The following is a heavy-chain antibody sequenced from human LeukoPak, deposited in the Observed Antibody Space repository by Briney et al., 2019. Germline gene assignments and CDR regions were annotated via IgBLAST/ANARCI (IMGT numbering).Heavy chain of an antibody. CDR2: IYYSGST. V-gene: IGHV4-59*11. J-gene: IGHJ4*02. CDR3: ARGSGSGAVGY. D-gene: IGHD3-10*01. CDR1: GGSISSHY. Sequence: PSETLSLTCTVSGGSISSHYWSWIRQPPGKGLEWIGYIYYSGSTNYNPSLKSRATISVDTSKNQFSLKLSSVTAADTAVYYCARGSGSGAVGYWGQGTLVTVSS.